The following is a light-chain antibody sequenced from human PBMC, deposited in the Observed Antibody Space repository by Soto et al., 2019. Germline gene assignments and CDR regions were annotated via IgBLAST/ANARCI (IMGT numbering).Light chain of an antibody. CDR2: DTS. J-gene: IGLJ3*02. Sequence: QAVVTQEPSLTVSPGGTVTLTCGSSTGTVTSGHYPYWFQQKPGQAPRTLIYDTSNRHSWAPARFSGSLLGGKAALTLSGGRRGEESDYSSRPPYSGAGVFGGGTKLTVL. CDR1: TGTVTSGHY. CDR3: RPPYSGAGV. V-gene: IGLV7-46*01.